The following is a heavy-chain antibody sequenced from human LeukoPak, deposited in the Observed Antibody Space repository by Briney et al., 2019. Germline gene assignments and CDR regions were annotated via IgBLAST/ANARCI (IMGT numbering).Heavy chain of an antibody. CDR1: GFIFSSYG. CDR3: AKGGDSSGPDALDM. Sequence: GGSLRLSCVASGFIFSSYGMSWVRQAPGKGLEWVSAISNSSRSTYYAYSVKGRVNISRDNSKNTLYLQMNSLRVEDTAVYYCAKGGDSSGPDALDMWGQGTMVTVSS. J-gene: IGHJ3*02. D-gene: IGHD3-22*01. CDR2: ISNSSRST. V-gene: IGHV3-23*01.